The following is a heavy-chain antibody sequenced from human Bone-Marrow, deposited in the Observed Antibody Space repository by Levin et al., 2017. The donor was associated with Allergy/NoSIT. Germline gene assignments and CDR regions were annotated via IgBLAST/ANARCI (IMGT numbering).Heavy chain of an antibody. J-gene: IGHJ4*02. CDR3: ARDLVGATSWGIPDF. Sequence: AGGSLRLSCAASEFTFSSYAMHWVRQAPGKGLEWVAVISDDGSNKYYGDSVKGRFTMSRDNSKSTLYLQMNSLRAEDTTVYYCARDLVGATSWGIPDFWGQGTLVSVSS. V-gene: IGHV3-30-3*01. CDR1: EFTFSSYA. D-gene: IGHD1-26*01. CDR2: ISDDGSNK.